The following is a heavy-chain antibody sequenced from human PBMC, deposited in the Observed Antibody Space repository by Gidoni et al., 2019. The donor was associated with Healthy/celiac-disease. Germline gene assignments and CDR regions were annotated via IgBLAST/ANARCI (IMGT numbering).Heavy chain of an antibody. CDR2: IWYDGSNK. J-gene: IGHJ4*02. CDR1: GFTFSSYG. Sequence: QVQRVESGGGVVQPGGALRPSCAASGFTFSSYGMHWVAVIWYDGSNKCYADSVKGRFTISRDNSKNTLYLQMNSLRAEDTAVYYCATTVRDYYDSSGYPDYWGQGTLVTVSS. CDR3: ATTVRDYYDSSGYPDY. D-gene: IGHD3-22*01. V-gene: IGHV3-33*01.